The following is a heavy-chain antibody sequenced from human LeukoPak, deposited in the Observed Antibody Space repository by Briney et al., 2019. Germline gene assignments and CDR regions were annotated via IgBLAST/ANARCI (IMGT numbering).Heavy chain of an antibody. J-gene: IGHJ4*02. D-gene: IGHD3-16*01. CDR1: GGSISSYY. V-gene: IGHV4-59*01. CDR3: ARVGRGDHTWGSYYFDH. Sequence: PSETLSLTCTVSGGSISSYYWSWIRQPPGKGLEWIGYISYSGSTNYNPSLRSRGTISVDTSKNQFSLKLSSVTAADTAVFYCARVGRGDHTWGSYYFDHWGQGTLVTVSS. CDR2: ISYSGST.